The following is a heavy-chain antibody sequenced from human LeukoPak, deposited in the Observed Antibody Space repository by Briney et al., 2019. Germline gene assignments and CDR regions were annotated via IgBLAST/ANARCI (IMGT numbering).Heavy chain of an antibody. CDR2: IDWDDDK. CDR3: ARIQYGSGSYRGLDY. V-gene: IGHV2-70*11. CDR1: GGSISSGDYY. Sequence: TLSLTCTVSGGSISSGDYYWSWIRQPPGKALDWLARIDWDDDKYYSTSLKTRLTISKDTSKNQVVLTMTNMDPVDTATYYCARIQYGSGSYRGLDYWGQGTLITVSS. J-gene: IGHJ4*02. D-gene: IGHD3-10*01.